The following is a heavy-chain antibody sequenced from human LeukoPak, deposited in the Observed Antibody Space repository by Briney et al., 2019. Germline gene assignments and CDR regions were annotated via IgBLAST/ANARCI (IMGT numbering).Heavy chain of an antibody. J-gene: IGHJ4*02. D-gene: IGHD6-13*01. CDR3: AREYQSSSWYRGIDY. Sequence: ASVKVSCKASGGTFSSYAISWVRQAPGQGLEWMGGIIPIFGTANYAQKFQGRVTITADESTSTAYMELSSLRSEDTAVYYCAREYQSSSWYRGIDYWGQGTLVTVSS. CDR2: IIPIFGTA. CDR1: GGTFSSYA. V-gene: IGHV1-69*13.